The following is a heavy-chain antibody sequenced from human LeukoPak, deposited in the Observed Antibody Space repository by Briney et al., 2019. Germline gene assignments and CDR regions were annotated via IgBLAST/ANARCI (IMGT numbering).Heavy chain of an antibody. CDR3: ARDFFADFWSGYYDFDY. Sequence: GGSLRLSCAASGFTFSSYSMNWVRQAPGKGLEWVSRINSDGSSTSYADSVKGRFTISRDNAKNTLYLQMNSLRAEDTAVYYCARDFFADFWSGYYDFDYWGQGTLVTVSS. V-gene: IGHV3-74*01. J-gene: IGHJ4*02. D-gene: IGHD3-3*01. CDR1: GFTFSSYS. CDR2: INSDGSST.